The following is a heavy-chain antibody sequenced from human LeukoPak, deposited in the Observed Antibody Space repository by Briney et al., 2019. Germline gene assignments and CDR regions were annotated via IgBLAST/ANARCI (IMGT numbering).Heavy chain of an antibody. CDR2: INHSGST. J-gene: IGHJ3*02. V-gene: IGHV4-34*01. CDR1: GGSFSGYY. CDR3: ARDPGRVGAYHDAFDI. Sequence: PSETLSLTCAVYGGSFSGYYWSWIRQPPGKGLEWIGEINHSGSTYYNPSLKSRVTISVDTSKNQFSLKLSSVTAADTAVYYCARDPGRVGAYHDAFDIWGQGTMVTVSS. D-gene: IGHD1-26*01.